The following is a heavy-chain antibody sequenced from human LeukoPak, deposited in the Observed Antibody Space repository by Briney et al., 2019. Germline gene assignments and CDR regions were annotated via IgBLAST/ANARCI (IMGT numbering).Heavy chain of an antibody. Sequence: ASVKVSCKASGYTFTGYYMHWVRQAPGQGLEWTGGINPNSGGTNYAQKFQGRVTMTRDTSISTAYMELNRLRSDDTAVYYCARDLPDSGILTAQDIWGQGTMVTVSS. CDR2: INPNSGGT. V-gene: IGHV1-2*02. J-gene: IGHJ3*02. CDR1: GYTFTGYY. D-gene: IGHD3-9*01. CDR3: ARDLPDSGILTAQDI.